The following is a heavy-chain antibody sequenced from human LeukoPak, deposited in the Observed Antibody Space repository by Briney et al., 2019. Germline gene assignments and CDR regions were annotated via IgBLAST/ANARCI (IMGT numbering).Heavy chain of an antibody. CDR1: GFTFSSYW. Sequence: PGGSLRLSCAASGFTFSSYWMSWVRQAPGKGLEWVANIKQDGSEKYYVDSVKGRFTISRDNAKNSLYLQMNSLRGEDTAVYYCARPPVVPAAMLGFYYYYGMDVWGQGTTVTVSS. J-gene: IGHJ6*02. CDR2: IKQDGSEK. CDR3: ARPPVVPAAMLGFYYYYGMDV. D-gene: IGHD2-2*01. V-gene: IGHV3-7*05.